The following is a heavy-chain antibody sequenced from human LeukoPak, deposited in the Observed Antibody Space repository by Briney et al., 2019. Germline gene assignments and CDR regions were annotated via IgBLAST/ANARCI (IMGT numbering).Heavy chain of an antibody. CDR1: GGSISSGGYY. Sequence: SETLSLTCTVSGGSISSGGYYWSWIRQPPGKGLEWIGYIYHSGSTYYNPSLKSRVTISVDRSKNQFSLKLSSVTAADTAVYYCARAPVYDFWSGYPLDYWGQGTLVTVSS. CDR3: ARAPVYDFWSGYPLDY. D-gene: IGHD3-3*01. J-gene: IGHJ4*02. V-gene: IGHV4-30-2*01. CDR2: IYHSGST.